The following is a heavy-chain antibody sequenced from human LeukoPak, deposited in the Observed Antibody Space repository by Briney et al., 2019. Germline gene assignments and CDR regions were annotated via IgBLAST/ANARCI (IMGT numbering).Heavy chain of an antibody. CDR1: GFTVSSNY. Sequence: GGSLRLSCAVSGFTVSSNYMSWVRQAPGKGLEWVSVIYSGGNTYYADSVKGRFTISRDNSKNTLYLQMNSVRAEDTAVYYCARAFYGDYYFDYWGQGTLVTVSS. D-gene: IGHD4-17*01. J-gene: IGHJ4*02. CDR3: ARAFYGDYYFDY. V-gene: IGHV3-66*01. CDR2: IYSGGNT.